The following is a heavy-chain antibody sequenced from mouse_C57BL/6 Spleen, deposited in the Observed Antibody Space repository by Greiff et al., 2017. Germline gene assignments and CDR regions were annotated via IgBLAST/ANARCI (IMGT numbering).Heavy chain of an antibody. CDR1: GFTFNTYA. CDR3: VRPYYGSSYWYFDV. D-gene: IGHD1-1*01. V-gene: IGHV10-3*01. Sequence: DAGGGLVQPKGSLKLSCAASGFTFNTYAMHWVRQAPGKGLEWVARIRSKSSNYATYYADSVKDKFTISRDDSQSMLYLQMNNLKTEDTAMYYCVRPYYGSSYWYFDVWGTGTTVTVSS. J-gene: IGHJ1*03. CDR2: IRSKSSNYAT.